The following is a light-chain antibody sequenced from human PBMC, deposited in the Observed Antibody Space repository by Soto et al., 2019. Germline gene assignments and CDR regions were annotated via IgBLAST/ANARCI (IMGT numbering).Light chain of an antibody. J-gene: IGLJ2*01. CDR1: SGHSTYA. CDR2: LNSDGSH. Sequence: QLVLTQSPSASASLGASVTLTCTLSSGHSTYAIAWLQQQPEKGPRSLMKLNSDGSHSKGDGIPDRFSGSSSGAERYLTISSLQSEDDADYYRQTWGTGIVVFGGGTKVTVL. V-gene: IGLV4-69*01. CDR3: QTWGTGIVV.